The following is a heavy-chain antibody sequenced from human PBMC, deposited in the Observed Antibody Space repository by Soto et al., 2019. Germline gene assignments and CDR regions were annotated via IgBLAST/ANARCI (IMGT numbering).Heavy chain of an antibody. CDR1: GGTFSSYA. J-gene: IGHJ5*02. Sequence: SVKVSCKASGGTFSSYAISWVRQAPGQGLEWMGGIIPIFGTANYAQKFQGRVTITADKSTSTAYMELSSLRSDDTAVYYCARVVPGAEAWFGPWGQGTLVTVSS. CDR2: IIPIFGTA. CDR3: ARVVPGAEAWFGP. V-gene: IGHV1-69*06. D-gene: IGHD2-2*01.